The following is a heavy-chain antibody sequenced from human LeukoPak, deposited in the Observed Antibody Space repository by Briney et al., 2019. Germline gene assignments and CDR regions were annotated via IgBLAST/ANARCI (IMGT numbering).Heavy chain of an antibody. V-gene: IGHV3-23*01. J-gene: IGHJ4*02. CDR1: GFTFSSYA. D-gene: IGHD2-15*01. Sequence: PGGSLRLSCAASGFTFSSYAMSWVRQAPGKGLEWVSAISGSGGSTYYADSVKGRFTISRDNAKNSLYLQMNSLRAEDTAVYYCARDLDFGGYCSGGGCYSVGGVFDYWGQGTLVTVSS. CDR2: ISGSGGST. CDR3: ARDLDFGGYCSGGGCYSVGGVFDY.